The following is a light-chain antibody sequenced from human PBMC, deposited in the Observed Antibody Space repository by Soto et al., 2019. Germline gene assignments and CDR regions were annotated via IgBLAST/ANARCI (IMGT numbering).Light chain of an antibody. CDR2: GAS. CDR3: QQYGSSGYT. J-gene: IGKJ2*01. V-gene: IGKV3-20*01. Sequence: EIVLTQSPGTLSLSPGERATLSCRASQSVSSSYLTWYQQKPGQAPRLLIYGASSRATGIPDRFSGSGSGTDFNLTISRLEHEDVAVYYCQQYGSSGYTFGQGTKLEIK. CDR1: QSVSSSY.